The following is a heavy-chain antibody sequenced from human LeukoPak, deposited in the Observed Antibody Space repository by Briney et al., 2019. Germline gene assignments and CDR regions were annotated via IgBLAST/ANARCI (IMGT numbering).Heavy chain of an antibody. D-gene: IGHD2-8*01. Sequence: SGPTLVKPTQTLTLTCTFSGFSLSTSGVGVGWIRQPPGKALEWLALIYWDGDKRYSPSLKSRLTITKDTSKNQVVLTMTKMDPVDTATYYCAHLSKYCTSGVCYYFDYWGQGTLVTVSS. CDR3: AHLSKYCTSGVCYYFDY. CDR2: IYWDGDK. V-gene: IGHV2-5*02. CDR1: GFSLSTSGVG. J-gene: IGHJ4*02.